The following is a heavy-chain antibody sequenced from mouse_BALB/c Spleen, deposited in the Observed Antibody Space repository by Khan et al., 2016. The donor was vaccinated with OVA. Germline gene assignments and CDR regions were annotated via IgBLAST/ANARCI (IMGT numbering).Heavy chain of an antibody. CDR1: GYSITSGYS. Sequence: DVKLQESGPDLVKPSQSLSLTCTVTGYSITSGYSWHWIRQLPGNKLEWMGYIHYSGSTNYNPSLQSRISITRDTSKNQFFLQLNSVTTEDTATYYCARSGTTVVAYWYFDVWGAGTTVTVSS. J-gene: IGHJ1*01. D-gene: IGHD1-1*01. CDR2: IHYSGST. V-gene: IGHV3-1*02. CDR3: ARSGTTVVAYWYFDV.